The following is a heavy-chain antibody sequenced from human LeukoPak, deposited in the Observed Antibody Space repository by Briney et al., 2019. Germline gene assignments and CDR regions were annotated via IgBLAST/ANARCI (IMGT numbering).Heavy chain of an antibody. J-gene: IGHJ4*02. CDR3: AADPHSPYPGA. D-gene: IGHD2-15*01. CDR1: GFTLTSSA. CDR2: IVVGSGNT. Sequence: GTSVKVSCKASGFTLTSSAMQWVRQARGQRLEWIGWIVVGSGNTNYAQKFQERVTITRDMSTSTAYMELSSLRSEDTAVYYCAADPHSPYPGAWGQGTLVTVSS. V-gene: IGHV1-58*02.